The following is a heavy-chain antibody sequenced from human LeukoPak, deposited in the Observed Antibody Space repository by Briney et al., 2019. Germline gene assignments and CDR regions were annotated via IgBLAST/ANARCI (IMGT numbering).Heavy chain of an antibody. Sequence: GGSLRLSCAASGFSFSSCAMHWVRQVPGKGLEWVAFIRYDGKIKNYADSVKGRFTISRDNSKDTVYLQMSSLRPEDTAVYYCTKGDDYGATTRLPKFNWFDPWGQGTLVTVPS. V-gene: IGHV3-30*02. D-gene: IGHD4/OR15-4a*01. CDR1: GFSFSSCA. CDR2: IRYDGKIK. J-gene: IGHJ5*02. CDR3: TKGDDYGATTRLPKFNWFDP.